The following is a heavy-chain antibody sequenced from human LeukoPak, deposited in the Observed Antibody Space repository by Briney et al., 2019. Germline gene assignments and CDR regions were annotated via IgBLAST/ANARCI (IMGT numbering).Heavy chain of an antibody. CDR3: ARDTRPAAPYCYYYGMDV. Sequence: PGGSLRLSCAASGFTFSSYAMHWVRQAPGKGLEWVAVISYDGSNKYYADSVKGRFTISRDNSKNTLYLQMNSLRAEDTAVYYCARDTRPAAPYCYYYGMDVWGQGTTVTVSS. CDR1: GFTFSSYA. CDR2: ISYDGSNK. V-gene: IGHV3-30-3*01. J-gene: IGHJ6*02. D-gene: IGHD2-2*01.